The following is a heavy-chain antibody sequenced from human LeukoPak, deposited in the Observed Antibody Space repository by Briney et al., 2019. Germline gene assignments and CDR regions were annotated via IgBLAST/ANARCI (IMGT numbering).Heavy chain of an antibody. D-gene: IGHD6-13*01. J-gene: IGHJ4*02. CDR1: GFTFSSYA. CDR2: ISGSGGNT. Sequence: GGSLRLSCVASGFTFSSYAMTWVRQAPGKGLEWVSAISGSGGNTYYADSVKGRFTIFRDNSMNTLYLQMNSLRAEDTALYYCAKALGAAAWNFDYWGQGTLVTVSS. V-gene: IGHV3-23*01. CDR3: AKALGAAAWNFDY.